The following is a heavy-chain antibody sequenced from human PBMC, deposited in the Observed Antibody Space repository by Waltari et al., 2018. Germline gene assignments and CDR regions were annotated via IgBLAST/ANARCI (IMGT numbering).Heavy chain of an antibody. CDR3: ARARRVAVARGAFDV. D-gene: IGHD6-19*01. Sequence: QVQLQQWGAGLLKPSETLSLTCGVNGGSFSAYSWNWTRQPPGKGLEWIGEVIHSGTTNYNPSLKTRLTISVDTSKNQFSLKLASVTAADTAVYFCARARRVAVARGAFDVWGQGTPVSVSS. CDR2: VIHSGTT. CDR1: GGSFSAYS. V-gene: IGHV4-34*02. J-gene: IGHJ3*01.